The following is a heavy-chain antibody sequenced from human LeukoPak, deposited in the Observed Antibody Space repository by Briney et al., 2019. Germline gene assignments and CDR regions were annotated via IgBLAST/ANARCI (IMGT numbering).Heavy chain of an antibody. CDR3: ARAPSKGYCSSTSCYRYYYYYMDV. CDR2: INTNSGNT. CDR1: GDTFTSYV. D-gene: IGHD2-2*01. Sequence: APVRVSCTAFGDTFTSYVINRGRQTTGHRLEWRGGINTNSGNTGYAQKFQGRVTMTRNTSISTAYMELSSLRSEDTAVYYCARAPSKGYCSSTSCYRYYYYYMDVWGKGTTVTVSS. J-gene: IGHJ6*03. V-gene: IGHV1-8*01.